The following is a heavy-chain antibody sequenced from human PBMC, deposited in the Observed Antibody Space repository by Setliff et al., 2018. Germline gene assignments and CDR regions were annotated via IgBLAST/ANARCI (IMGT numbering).Heavy chain of an antibody. D-gene: IGHD6-19*01. CDR2: ISSSSGLI. CDR1: GITLSSYG. V-gene: IGHV3-48*01. Sequence: GGSLRLSCAASGITLSSYGMDWVRQAPGKGLEWVSYISSSSGLIYYADSVKGRFTISRDEAKNSLYLQMNSLRTEDTAAYYCARSAVAVPGQFYFDNWGQGTQVTVSS. J-gene: IGHJ4*02. CDR3: ARSAVAVPGQFYFDN.